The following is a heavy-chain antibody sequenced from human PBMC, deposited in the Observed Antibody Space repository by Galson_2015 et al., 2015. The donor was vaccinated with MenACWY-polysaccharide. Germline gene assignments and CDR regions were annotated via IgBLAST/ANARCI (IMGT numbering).Heavy chain of an antibody. V-gene: IGHV4-34*01. CDR1: GGSFNGHY. J-gene: IGHJ4*02. CDR2: IHHSGRT. D-gene: IGHD3-10*01. CDR3: VRGRGQKQLPYDS. Sequence: ETLSLTCTVSGGSFNGHYWSWIRQTPGKGLEWIAEIHHSGRTNYNPSLRGRITISADTSKNHFSLNVKSVTAADTAVYFCVRGRGQKQLPYDSWGQGTLVTVSS.